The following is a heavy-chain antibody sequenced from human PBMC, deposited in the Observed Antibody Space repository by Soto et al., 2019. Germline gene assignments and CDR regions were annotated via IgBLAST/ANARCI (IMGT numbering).Heavy chain of an antibody. CDR1: GGSLSDYY. D-gene: IGHD6-19*01. CDR3: ARMRPTGWHDYYYYGMDV. Sequence: QVQLQESGPGLVKPSETLSLSCGVSGGSLSDYYWTWIRQPPGKGLEWIGCIYYKGSTYYNPSLKSRVTISLDTSKNQFSLRLTSVTAADTAVYYCARMRPTGWHDYYYYGMDVWGQGTTVTVSS. J-gene: IGHJ6*02. CDR2: IYYKGST. V-gene: IGHV4-59*01.